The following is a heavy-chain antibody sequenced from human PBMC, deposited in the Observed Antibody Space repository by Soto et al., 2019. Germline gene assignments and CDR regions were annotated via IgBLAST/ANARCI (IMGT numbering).Heavy chain of an antibody. CDR3: ARRVVVPRRGSYYYYYMDV. Sequence: GGSLRLSCAASGFTFSSYWMSWVRQAPGKGLEWVANIKQDGSEKYYVDSVKGRFTISRDNAKNSLYLQMNSLRAEDTAVYYCARRVVVPRRGSYYYYYMDVWGKGTTVTVSS. V-gene: IGHV3-7*01. CDR1: GFTFSSYW. J-gene: IGHJ6*03. D-gene: IGHD2-2*01. CDR2: IKQDGSEK.